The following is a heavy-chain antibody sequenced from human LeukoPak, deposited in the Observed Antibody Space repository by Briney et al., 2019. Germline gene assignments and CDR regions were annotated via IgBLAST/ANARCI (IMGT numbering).Heavy chain of an antibody. Sequence: SETLSLNYTVSGGSISSSRYYWGWIRQPPGKGLEWIATIYYNGDTYYIPSLKSRLTISVDTSKNQFSLKLSSVTAADTAVYYCATPREMATIYDAFDIWGQGTMVTVSS. CDR1: GGSISSSRYY. CDR3: ATPREMATIYDAFDI. D-gene: IGHD5-24*01. J-gene: IGHJ3*02. V-gene: IGHV4-39*01. CDR2: IYYNGDT.